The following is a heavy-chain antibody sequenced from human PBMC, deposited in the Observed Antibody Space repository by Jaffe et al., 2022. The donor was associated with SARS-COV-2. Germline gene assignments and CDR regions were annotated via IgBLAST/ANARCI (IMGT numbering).Heavy chain of an antibody. D-gene: IGHD5-12*01. V-gene: IGHV1-2*06. CDR3: AREYSGYDGWGSFDY. Sequence: QVQLVQSGAEVKKPGASVKVSCKASGYTFTGYYMHWVRQAPGQGLEWMGRINPNSGGTNYAQKFQGRVTMTRDTSISTAYMELSRLRSDDTAVYYCAREYSGYDGWGSFDYWGQGTLVTVSS. CDR1: GYTFTGYY. CDR2: INPNSGGT. J-gene: IGHJ4*02.